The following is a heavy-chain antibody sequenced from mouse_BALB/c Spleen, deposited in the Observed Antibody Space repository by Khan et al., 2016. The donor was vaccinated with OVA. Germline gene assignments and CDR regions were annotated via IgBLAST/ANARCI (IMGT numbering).Heavy chain of an antibody. Sequence: VELVESGPGLVQPSQSLSITCTVSGFSSTTYGVHWVRQSPGKGLEWLGVIWSGGTTDYNAAFISRLSISKDSSKSQVFFKMNSLQVNDTAIYYCARNYDYDEGLAYWGQGTLVTVSA. CDR1: GFSSTTYG. D-gene: IGHD2-4*01. J-gene: IGHJ3*01. V-gene: IGHV2-2*02. CDR3: ARNYDYDEGLAY. CDR2: IWSGGTT.